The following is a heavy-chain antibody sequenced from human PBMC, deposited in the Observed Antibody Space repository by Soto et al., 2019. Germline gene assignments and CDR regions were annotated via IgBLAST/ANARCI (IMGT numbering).Heavy chain of an antibody. V-gene: IGHV4-59*01. D-gene: IGHD2-2*01. CDR2: IHYSGST. CDR3: ASSASDHCSTISCPPGN. Sequence: SETLSLTCTVSGGSISSYYWSWIRQPPGKGPEWIGYIHYSGSTNYKPSLKSRVTISVDTSKNQISLKLSSVTAADTAVYYCASSASDHCSTISCPPGNWGQGTLVTVSS. CDR1: GGSISSYY. J-gene: IGHJ4*02.